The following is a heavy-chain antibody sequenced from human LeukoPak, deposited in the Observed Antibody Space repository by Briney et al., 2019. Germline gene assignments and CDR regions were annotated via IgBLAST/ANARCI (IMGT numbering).Heavy chain of an antibody. CDR2: ISSNGGST. J-gene: IGHJ3*02. V-gene: IGHV3-64D*06. D-gene: IGHD3-3*01. CDR1: GFTFSSYA. CDR3: ARDPSFYDFWSGYYSYDAFDI. Sequence: GGSLRLSCSASGFTFSSYAMHWVRQAPGKGLEYVSAISSNGGSTYYADSVKGRFTISRDNSKNTLYLQMSSLRAEDTAVYYCARDPSFYDFWSGYYSYDAFDIWGQGTMVTVSS.